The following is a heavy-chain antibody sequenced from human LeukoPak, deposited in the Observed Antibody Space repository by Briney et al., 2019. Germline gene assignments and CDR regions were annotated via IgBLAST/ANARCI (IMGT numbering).Heavy chain of an antibody. CDR1: GFTFSSYW. Sequence: PGGSLRLSCAASGFTFSSYWMSWVRQAPGKGLEWVSYIKQDGSEEYYVDSLKGRFTISRDNAKNSLYLQMNSLRAEDTALYYCARAKDSSGYYDAFDIWGQGTMVTVSS. CDR2: IKQDGSEE. J-gene: IGHJ3*02. V-gene: IGHV3-7*03. D-gene: IGHD3-22*01. CDR3: ARAKDSSGYYDAFDI.